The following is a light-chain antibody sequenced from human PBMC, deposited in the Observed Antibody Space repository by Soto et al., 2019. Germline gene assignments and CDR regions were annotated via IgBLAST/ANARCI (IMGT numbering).Light chain of an antibody. J-gene: IGKJ5*01. Sequence: DIQLTQSPSSLSAALGDRVTISCRASQNIDNYLHWYQQKSGKAPEALIYAASSLRDGVSTRFSGSGYGTEFTLTINNRQPEDFATYYCQQSSSSPPITFGQGTRLDI. V-gene: IGKV1-39*01. CDR3: QQSSSSPPIT. CDR2: AAS. CDR1: QNIDNY.